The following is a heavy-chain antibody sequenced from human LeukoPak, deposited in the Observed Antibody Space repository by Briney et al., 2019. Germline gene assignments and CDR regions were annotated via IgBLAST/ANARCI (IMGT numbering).Heavy chain of an antibody. D-gene: IGHD2-2*01. V-gene: IGHV1-69*04. CDR1: GGTFSSYA. CDR3: ASQALDYCSSTSCYSQFDY. CDR2: IIPILGIA. J-gene: IGHJ4*02. Sequence: SVKVSCKASGGTFSSYAISWVRQAPGQGLEWMGRIIPILGIANYAQKFQGRVTITADESTSTAYMELSSLRSEDTAVYYCASQALDYCSSTSCYSQFDYWGQGTLVTVSS.